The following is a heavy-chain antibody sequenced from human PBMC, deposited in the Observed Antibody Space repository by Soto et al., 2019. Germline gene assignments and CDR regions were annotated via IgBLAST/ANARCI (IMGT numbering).Heavy chain of an antibody. Sequence: PGESLKISCKGSGYSLTTYWIGWVRQMPGKGLEWMGIIYPGDSDTRNSPSFQGQVTISADKSISTAYLQWSSLKASDTAMYYYARRGTVAGTFDIWAQGTMVTVSS. D-gene: IGHD6-19*01. V-gene: IGHV5-51*01. CDR1: GYSLTTYW. CDR3: ARRGTVAGTFDI. CDR2: IYPGDSDT. J-gene: IGHJ3*02.